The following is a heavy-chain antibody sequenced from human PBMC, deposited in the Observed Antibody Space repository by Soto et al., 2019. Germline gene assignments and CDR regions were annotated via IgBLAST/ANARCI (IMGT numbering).Heavy chain of an antibody. CDR3: AKDIPYYYDSSGYLPFDY. J-gene: IGHJ4*02. Sequence: GGSLRLSCAASGFTFSSYAMSWVRQAPGKGLEWVSAISGSGGSTYYADSVKGRFTISRDNSKNTLYLQMNSLRAEDTAVYYCAKDIPYYYDSSGYLPFDYWGQGTLVTVSS. D-gene: IGHD3-22*01. CDR1: GFTFSSYA. V-gene: IGHV3-23*01. CDR2: ISGSGGST.